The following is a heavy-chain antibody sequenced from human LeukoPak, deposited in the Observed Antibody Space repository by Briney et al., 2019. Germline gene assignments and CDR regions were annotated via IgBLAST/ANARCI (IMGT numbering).Heavy chain of an antibody. CDR3: ARQDVDMRWFPVTQYYFDY. D-gene: IGHD4-17*01. CDR2: IYYSGST. V-gene: IGHV4-59*01. Sequence: SETLSLTCTVSGGSISSYYWSWIRQPPGKGLEWIGYIYYSGSTNYNPSLKSRVTISVDTSKNQFSLKLSSVTAADTAVYYCARQDVDMRWFPVTQYYFDYWGQGTLVTVSS. J-gene: IGHJ4*02. CDR1: GGSISSYY.